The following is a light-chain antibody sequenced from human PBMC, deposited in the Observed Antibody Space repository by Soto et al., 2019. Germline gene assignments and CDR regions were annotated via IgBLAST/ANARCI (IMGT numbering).Light chain of an antibody. V-gene: IGLV2-8*01. Sequence: QPVLTQPPSASGSPGQSVTISCTGASSDVGDYNYVSWYQQHPGKAPKLIIYEVSKRPSGVPDRFSGSKSGNTASLTVSGLQADDEADYYCSSFGGNRNYVFGTGTKLTVL. CDR2: EVS. J-gene: IGLJ1*01. CDR3: SSFGGNRNYV. CDR1: SSDVGDYNY.